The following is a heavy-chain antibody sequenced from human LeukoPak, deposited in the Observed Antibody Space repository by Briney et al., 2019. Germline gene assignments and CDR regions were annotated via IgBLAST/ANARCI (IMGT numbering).Heavy chain of an antibody. CDR3: AKDSSRDSSAYGMDV. CDR1: GDTFIPYT. CDR2: INPSGGST. J-gene: IGHJ6*02. Sequence: GASVKVSCKASGDTFIPYTFSWVRQAPGQGLEWMGIINPSGGSTSYAQKFQGRVTMTRDTSTSTVYMELSSLRSEDTAVYYCAKDSSRDSSAYGMDVWGQGTTVTVS. V-gene: IGHV1-46*01. D-gene: IGHD3-22*01.